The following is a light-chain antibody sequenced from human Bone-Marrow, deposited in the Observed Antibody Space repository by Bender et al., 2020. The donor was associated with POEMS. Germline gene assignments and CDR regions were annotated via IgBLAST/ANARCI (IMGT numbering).Light chain of an antibody. Sequence: QLALTQSPSASASLGASVKLTCTLSSGHTTYDIAWHQQQPGRGPRFLMRLNGDGSQSKGGGVPGRFSGSTSGTERYLTISRLQSDDEAVYYCQTWASGIRVFGGGTKLSVL. CDR1: SGHTTYD. CDR3: QTWASGIRV. J-gene: IGLJ3*02. CDR2: LNGDGSQ. V-gene: IGLV4-69*02.